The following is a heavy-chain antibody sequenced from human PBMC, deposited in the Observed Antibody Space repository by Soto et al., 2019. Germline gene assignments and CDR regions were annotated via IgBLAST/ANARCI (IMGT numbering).Heavy chain of an antibody. Sequence: GWSLRLSCAASGFTFSDYYMSWIRQAPGKGLEWVSYISSSGSTIYYADSVKGRFTISRDNAKNSLYLQMNSLRAEDTAVYYCARGGQLAPYYYYMDVWGKGTTVTVSS. D-gene: IGHD6-6*01. CDR3: ARGGQLAPYYYYMDV. V-gene: IGHV3-11*01. CDR2: ISSSGSTI. J-gene: IGHJ6*03. CDR1: GFTFSDYY.